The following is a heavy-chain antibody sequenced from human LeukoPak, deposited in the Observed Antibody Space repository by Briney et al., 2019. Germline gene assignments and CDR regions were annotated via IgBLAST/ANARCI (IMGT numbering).Heavy chain of an antibody. CDR1: GYTFTVYY. CDR3: ARGRRTPLLWFGDGEFDY. J-gene: IGHJ4*02. CDR2: INPNSGGT. V-gene: IGHV1-2*04. Sequence: ASVKVSCKASGYTFTVYYMHWVRQAPGQGLEWMGWINPNSGGTNYAQKFQGWVTMTRDTSISTAYMELSRLRSDDTAVYYCARGRRTPLLWFGDGEFDYWGQGTLVTVSS. D-gene: IGHD3-10*01.